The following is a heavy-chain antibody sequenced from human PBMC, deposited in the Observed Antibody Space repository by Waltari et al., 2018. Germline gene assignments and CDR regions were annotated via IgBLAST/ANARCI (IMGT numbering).Heavy chain of an antibody. J-gene: IGHJ4*02. CDR1: GVSISIHNW. D-gene: IGHD6-19*01. Sequence: QVQLQESGPGLVKPLGTLSLTCAVSGVSISIHNWWSWVRQAPGKGLDWIGEIYHTGSTNSNPALKSRVTISVDKSRNHFSLNLTSVTVADTALYYCASRAVAGNNFDYWGQGRLVTVSS. CDR3: ASRAVAGNNFDY. CDR2: IYHTGST. V-gene: IGHV4-4*02.